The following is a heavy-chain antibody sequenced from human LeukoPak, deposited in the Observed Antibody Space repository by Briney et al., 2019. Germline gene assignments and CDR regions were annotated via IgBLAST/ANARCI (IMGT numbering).Heavy chain of an antibody. D-gene: IGHD1-26*01. Sequence: GGSLRLSCAASGFIFNDYAMHWVRQAPGKGLEWVSGISWNSDTIGYADSAKGRFTISRDNAKNSLFLQMNSLRAEDMALYYCARDSELRGQGTLVTVSS. CDR3: ARDSEL. CDR1: GFIFNDYA. V-gene: IGHV3-9*03. CDR2: ISWNSDTI. J-gene: IGHJ4*02.